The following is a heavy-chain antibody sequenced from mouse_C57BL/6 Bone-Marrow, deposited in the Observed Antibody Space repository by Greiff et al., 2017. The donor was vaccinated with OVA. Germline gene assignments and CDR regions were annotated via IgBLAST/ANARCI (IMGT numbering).Heavy chain of an antibody. V-gene: IGHV1-50*01. D-gene: IGHD1-1*01. J-gene: IGHJ3*01. CDR1: GYTFTSSW. Sequence: QVQLQQPGAELVKPGASVKLSCKASGYTFTSSWMHWVKQRPGQGLAWIGGIDPSGGCTNYNHKFKGKATLTVDTSSSTAYMQRSSLTSEDSAVYYCARRGGYYGSSYRIAYWGQRTLVTVSA. CDR3: ARRGGYYGSSYRIAY. CDR2: IDPSGGCT.